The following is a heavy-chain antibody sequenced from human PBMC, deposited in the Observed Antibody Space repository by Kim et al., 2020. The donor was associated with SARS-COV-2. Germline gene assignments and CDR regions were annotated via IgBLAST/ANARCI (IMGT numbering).Heavy chain of an antibody. CDR3: AGNQGGSSGNLGAFDI. Sequence: ASVKVSCKASGYTFTGYYMHWVRQAPGQGLEWMGRINPNSGGTNYAQKFQGRVTMTRDTSISTAYMELSRLRSDDTAVYYCAGNQGGSSGNLGAFDIWGQGTMVTVCS. D-gene: IGHD3-22*01. CDR2: INPNSGGT. J-gene: IGHJ3*02. V-gene: IGHV1-2*06. CDR1: GYTFTGYY.